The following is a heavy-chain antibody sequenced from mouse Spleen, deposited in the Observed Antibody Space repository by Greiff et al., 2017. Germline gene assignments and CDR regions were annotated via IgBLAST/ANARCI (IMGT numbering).Heavy chain of an antibody. J-gene: IGHJ3*01. CDR3: ATAGSSPAWFAY. CDR1: GYTFTDYA. Sequence: VQLQQSGAELVRPGVSVKISCKGSGYTFTDYAMHWVKQSHAKSLEWIGVISTYYGDASYNQKFKGKATMTVDKSSSTAYMELARLTSEDSAIYYCATAGSSPAWFAYWGQGTLVTVSA. D-gene: IGHD1-1*01. V-gene: IGHV1S137*01. CDR2: ISTYYGDA.